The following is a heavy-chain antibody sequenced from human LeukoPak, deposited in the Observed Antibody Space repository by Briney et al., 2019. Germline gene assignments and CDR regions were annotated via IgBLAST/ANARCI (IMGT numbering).Heavy chain of an antibody. Sequence: PSETLSLTCTVSGDFLRTTTYYWNWIRQPPGKGLEWIGGLYHSGTIYYNPSLKSRVTISADKSKNHFSLKLTSVTAADTAVYYCARDRELAALDPWGQGTLVIVSS. J-gene: IGHJ5*02. D-gene: IGHD1-26*01. CDR1: GDFLRTTTYY. CDR2: LYHSGTI. CDR3: ARDRELAALDP. V-gene: IGHV4-39*07.